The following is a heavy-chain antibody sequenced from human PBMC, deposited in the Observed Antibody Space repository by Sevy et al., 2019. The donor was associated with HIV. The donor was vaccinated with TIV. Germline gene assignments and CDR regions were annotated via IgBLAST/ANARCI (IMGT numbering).Heavy chain of an antibody. CDR2: ISSRNIYI. V-gene: IGHV3-21*01. D-gene: IGHD3-10*01. CDR1: GFTFSSYS. Sequence: GGSLRLSCAASGFTFSSYSMNWVRQAPGKGLELVSSISSRNIYIYYVDSVKGRFTISRDNAKNSLDLQMNSLRAEDTAVYYCARGVGVVGGVIDSWGQGTLVTVSS. CDR3: ARGVGVVGGVIDS. J-gene: IGHJ4*02.